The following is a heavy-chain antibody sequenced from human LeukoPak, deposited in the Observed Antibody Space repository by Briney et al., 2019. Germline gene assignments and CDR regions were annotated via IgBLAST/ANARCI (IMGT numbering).Heavy chain of an antibody. CDR1: GGSISSYY. Sequence: SDTLSLTCTVSGGSISSYYWSWIRQPPGKGLEWIGYEDYSGTTNYNPSLKSRVPISVAMSKNQISLKLSSVTAADTAVYYCARVGVMGGGFLWDAHGDPPPLYYYYGMDVWGQGTTVTVSS. V-gene: IGHV4-59*07. CDR3: ARVGVMGGGFLWDAHGDPPPLYYYYGMDV. D-gene: IGHD4-17*01. J-gene: IGHJ6*02. CDR2: EDYSGTT.